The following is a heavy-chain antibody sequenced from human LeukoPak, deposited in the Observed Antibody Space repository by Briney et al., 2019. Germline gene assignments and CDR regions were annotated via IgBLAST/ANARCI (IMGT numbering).Heavy chain of an antibody. J-gene: IGHJ6*03. Sequence: PGGSLRLSCTASGFTFSNYAMTWVRQAPGKGLEWVAVISYDGSNKYYADSVKGRFTISRDNSKNTLYLQMNSLRAEDTAVYYCAKGLYNWNDWEYYYMDVWGKGTTVTVSS. CDR2: ISYDGSNK. V-gene: IGHV3-30-3*01. CDR1: GFTFSNYA. D-gene: IGHD1-1*01. CDR3: AKGLYNWNDWEYYYMDV.